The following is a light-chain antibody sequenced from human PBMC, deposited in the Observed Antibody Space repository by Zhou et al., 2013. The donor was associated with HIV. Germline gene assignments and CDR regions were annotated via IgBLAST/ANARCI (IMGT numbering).Light chain of an antibody. Sequence: DIQMTQSPSSVSASVGDTVTITCRASEDISSSLAWYQHAPGRGPKLLIYGASKLQGGVPSRFSGSGSGTDFTLTISSLQPEDFATYYCQHTFTTPITFGGGTRVEIK. CDR1: EDISSS. V-gene: IGKV1-12*01. J-gene: IGKJ4*01. CDR3: QHTFTTPIT. CDR2: GAS.